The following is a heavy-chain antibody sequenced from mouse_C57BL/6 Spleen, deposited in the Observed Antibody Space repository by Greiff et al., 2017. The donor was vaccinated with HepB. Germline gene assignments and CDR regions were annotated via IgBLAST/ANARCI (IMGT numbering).Heavy chain of an antibody. CDR3: ARDGIYFDY. CDR1: GFTFSSYA. CDR2: ISDGGSYT. V-gene: IGHV5-4*01. D-gene: IGHD4-1*01. J-gene: IGHJ2*01. Sequence: VMLVESGGGLVKPGGSLTLSCAASGFTFSSYAMSWVRQTPEKRLEWVATISDGGSYTYYPDNVKGRFTISRDNAKNNLYLQMSHLKSEDTAMYYCARDGIYFDYWGQGTTLTVSS.